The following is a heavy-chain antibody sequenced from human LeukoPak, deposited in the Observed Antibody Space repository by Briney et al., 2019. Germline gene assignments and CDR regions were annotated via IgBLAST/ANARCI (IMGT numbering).Heavy chain of an antibody. CDR1: GGSISSYY. CDR2: IYYSGATT. Sequence: SETLSLTCTVSGGSISSYYWSWIRQPPGKGLEWIGYIYYSGATTDYNPSLKNRVTISVDTSKNQFSLKVRSVTAADTAVYYCARAQWYYDGSNYSPSGFDGWGQGTLVTVSS. CDR3: ARAQWYYDGSNYSPSGFDG. D-gene: IGHD3-22*01. J-gene: IGHJ4*02. V-gene: IGHV4-59*01.